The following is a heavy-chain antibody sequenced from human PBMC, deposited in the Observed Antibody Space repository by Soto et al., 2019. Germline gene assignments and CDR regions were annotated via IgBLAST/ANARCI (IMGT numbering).Heavy chain of an antibody. V-gene: IGHV3-23*01. CDR2: ISGSGGST. D-gene: IGHD6-13*01. J-gene: IGHJ6*04. CDR1: GFTFSSYA. CDR3: AKVLRPLRYAAAGIHPYYSGMDV. Sequence: PGGSLRLSCAASGFTFSSYAMSWVRQAPGKGLEWVSAISGSGGSTYYADSVKGRFTISRDNSKNTLYLQMNSLRAEDTAVYYCAKVLRPLRYAAAGIHPYYSGMDVWGKGTRVTVSS.